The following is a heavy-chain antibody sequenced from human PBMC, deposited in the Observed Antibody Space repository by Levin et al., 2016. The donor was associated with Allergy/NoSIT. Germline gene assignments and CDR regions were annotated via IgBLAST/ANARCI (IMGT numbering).Heavy chain of an antibody. CDR2: ISSSGATI. Sequence: GGSLRLSCAASGFIFGDYEMNWVRQAPGKGLEWISYISSSGATIYYSDSVKGRFTISRDNAKNSLYLQMNGLRADDTAVYYCARGFSAYTDHYGLGYFNHWGQGTLVTVSS. J-gene: IGHJ1*01. V-gene: IGHV3-48*03. CDR1: GFIFGDYE. D-gene: IGHD3-16*01. CDR3: ARGFSAYTDHYGLGYFNH.